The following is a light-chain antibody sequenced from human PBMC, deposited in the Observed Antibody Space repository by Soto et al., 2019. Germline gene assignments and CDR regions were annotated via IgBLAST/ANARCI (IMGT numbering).Light chain of an antibody. Sequence: DVVMTQSQLSLPVTPGEPASISCSSSHSLRHSIGYNYLDWYLQKPGQSPQLLISLGSNRASGVPDRFSGSGSGTNFTLKISRVEAEDVGIYYCMQALQTPITFGPGTKVDIK. J-gene: IGKJ3*01. CDR2: LGS. CDR3: MQALQTPIT. CDR1: HSLRHSIGYNY. V-gene: IGKV2-28*01.